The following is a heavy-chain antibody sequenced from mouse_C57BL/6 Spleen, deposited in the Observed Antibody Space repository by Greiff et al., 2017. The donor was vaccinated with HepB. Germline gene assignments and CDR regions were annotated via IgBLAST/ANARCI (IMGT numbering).Heavy chain of an antibody. CDR3: ARQANGYLYYFDY. V-gene: IGHV5-9*01. Sequence: EVQLVESGGGLVKPGGSLKLSCAASGFTFSSYTMSWVRQTPEKRLEWVATISGGGGNTYYPDSVKGRFTISRDNAKNTLYLQMSSLRSEDTALYYCARQANGYLYYFDYWGQGTTLTVSS. D-gene: IGHD2-2*01. CDR1: GFTFSSYT. CDR2: ISGGGGNT. J-gene: IGHJ2*01.